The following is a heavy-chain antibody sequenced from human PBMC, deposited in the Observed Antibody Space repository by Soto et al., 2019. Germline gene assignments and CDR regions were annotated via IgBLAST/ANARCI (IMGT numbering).Heavy chain of an antibody. CDR3: ARGGNYYYYGMDV. V-gene: IGHV1-46*01. CDR1: GYTFTTYY. J-gene: IGHJ6*02. CDR2: INPSGGNT. Sequence: ASVKVSCKASGYTFTTYYMHWVRQAPGQGLEWMGIINPSGGNTGYAQKFQGRVTMTRNTSISTAYMELSSLRSEDTAVYYCARGGNYYYYGMDVWGQGTTVTVSS.